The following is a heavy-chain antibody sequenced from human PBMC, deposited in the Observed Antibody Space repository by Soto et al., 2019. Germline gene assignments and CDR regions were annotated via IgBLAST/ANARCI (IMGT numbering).Heavy chain of an antibody. J-gene: IGHJ4*02. CDR1: GFTFTTHP. V-gene: IGHV1-3*01. CDR3: ASRPGLDTGPFDY. CDR2: INPGNGYS. Sequence: QVHLVQSGAEVREPGASVKISCKASGFTFTTHPTHWVRQDPDQRLEWMGWINPGNGYSDYSQKFQGRVTFTRDTSANTAYMELNSLRAEDTALYYCASRPGLDTGPFDYWGQGTLVTVSS. D-gene: IGHD1-1*01.